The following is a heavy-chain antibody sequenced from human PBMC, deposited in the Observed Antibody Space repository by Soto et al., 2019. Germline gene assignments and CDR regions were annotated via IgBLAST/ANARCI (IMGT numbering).Heavy chain of an antibody. J-gene: IGHJ5*02. CDR1: GGSISSGGYS. D-gene: IGHD6-13*01. V-gene: IGHV4-30-2*01. CDR2: IYHSGST. CDR3: ARRVAAGRGWFDP. Sequence: SETLSLTCAVSGGSISSGGYSWSWIRQPPGKGLEWIGYIYHSGSTYYNPSLKSRVTISVDRSKNQFSLKLSSVTAADTAVYYCARRVAAGRGWFDPWGQGTLVTVS.